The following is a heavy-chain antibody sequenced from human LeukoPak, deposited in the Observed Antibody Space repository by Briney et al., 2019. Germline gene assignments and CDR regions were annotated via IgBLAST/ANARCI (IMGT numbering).Heavy chain of an antibody. V-gene: IGHV3-48*02. J-gene: IGHJ4*02. CDR3: ARPLVF. CDR2: ISTSSSTI. Sequence: PGGSLRLSCAASGFTFSNSNMNWVRQAPGKGLEWVSFISTSSSTIYYADSVKGRFTISRDNAKNSLFLQMNTLRDEDTAVYYCARPLVFGGQGTLVTVSS. CDR1: GFTFSNSN. D-gene: IGHD6-6*01.